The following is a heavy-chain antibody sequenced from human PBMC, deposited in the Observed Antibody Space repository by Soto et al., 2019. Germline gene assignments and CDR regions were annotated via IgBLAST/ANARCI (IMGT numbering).Heavy chain of an antibody. CDR2: IYPGDSDT. D-gene: IGHD2-15*01. CDR1: GYSFTSYW. Sequence: GESLKISCKGSGYSFTSYWIGWVRQMPGKGLEWMGIIYPGDSDTRYSPSFQGQVTISADKSISTAYLQWSSLKASDTAMYYCARKGYCSGGSCYRSYYYYYMDVWGKGTTVTVSS. CDR3: ARKGYCSGGSCYRSYYYYYMDV. J-gene: IGHJ6*03. V-gene: IGHV5-51*01.